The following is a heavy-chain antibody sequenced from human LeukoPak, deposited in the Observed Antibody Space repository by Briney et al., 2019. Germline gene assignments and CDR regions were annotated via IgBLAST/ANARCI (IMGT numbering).Heavy chain of an antibody. Sequence: GGSLRLSCAASGFTFSSYWMHWVRQAPGKGLVWVSRINSDGSSTSYADSVKGRFTISRDNAKNTLYLQVNSLRAEDTAVYYCARGGATSSDFDYWGQGTLVTVSS. CDR1: GFTFSSYW. J-gene: IGHJ4*02. V-gene: IGHV3-74*01. CDR3: ARGGATSSDFDY. CDR2: INSDGSST. D-gene: IGHD1-26*01.